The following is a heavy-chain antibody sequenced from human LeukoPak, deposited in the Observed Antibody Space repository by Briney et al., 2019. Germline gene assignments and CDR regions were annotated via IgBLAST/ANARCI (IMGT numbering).Heavy chain of an antibody. Sequence: ASVKVSCQASGYTFTSYDINWVRQAPGQGLEWMGWMNPNSGNTGYAQKFQGRVTMTRNTSISTAYMELSSLRSEDTAVYYCARGFSYDSSGYWFDCWGQGTLVTVSS. CDR3: ARGFSYDSSGYWFDC. V-gene: IGHV1-8*01. D-gene: IGHD3-22*01. CDR1: GYTFTSYD. CDR2: MNPNSGNT. J-gene: IGHJ4*02.